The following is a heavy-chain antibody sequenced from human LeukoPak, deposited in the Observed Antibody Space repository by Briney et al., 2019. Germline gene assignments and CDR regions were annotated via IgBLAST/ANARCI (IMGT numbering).Heavy chain of an antibody. V-gene: IGHV4-59*02. D-gene: IGHD7-27*01. CDR1: GGSVSDYY. Sequence: SETLSLTCTISGGSVSDYYWSWVRQSPGKGLEWIGYIYYTGSTTYNPSLKSRVTISADTSKNQFSLKLSSVTAADTAVYYCASRKLGNDYWGQGTLVTVSS. J-gene: IGHJ4*02. CDR3: ASRKLGNDY. CDR2: IYYTGST.